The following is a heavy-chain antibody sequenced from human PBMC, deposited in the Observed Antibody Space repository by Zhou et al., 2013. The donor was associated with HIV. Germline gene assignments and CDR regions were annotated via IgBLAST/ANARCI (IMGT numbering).Heavy chain of an antibody. Sequence: QVQLVQSGAEVKKPGSSVKVSCKASGGTFSSYAISWVRQAPGQGLEWMGRIIPILGIANYAQKFQGRVTITADKSTSTAYMELSSLRSEDTAVYYCAMKTAYCGGDCRRDWYFDLWGRGTLVTVSS. CDR3: AMKTAYCGGDCRRDWYFDL. V-gene: IGHV1-69*04. J-gene: IGHJ2*01. D-gene: IGHD2-21*01. CDR2: IIPILGIA. CDR1: GGTFSSYA.